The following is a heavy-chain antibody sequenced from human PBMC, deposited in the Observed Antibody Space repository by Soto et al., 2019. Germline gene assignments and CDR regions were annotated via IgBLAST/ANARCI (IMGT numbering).Heavy chain of an antibody. D-gene: IGHD2-15*01. J-gene: IGHJ4*02. CDR3: AREVQVHSPAFVY. V-gene: IGHV1-69*19. CDR1: GGTFNTYA. Sequence: QVQLVQSGAEMKKPGSSVKVSCESSGGTFNTYAMNWVRQAPGQGPEWMGDISPMFGAANYEPKFQGRVTITADQSTRTSYRQLSSLTSEDTALYFCAREVQVHSPAFVYWGQGPLVTVSS. CDR2: ISPMFGAA.